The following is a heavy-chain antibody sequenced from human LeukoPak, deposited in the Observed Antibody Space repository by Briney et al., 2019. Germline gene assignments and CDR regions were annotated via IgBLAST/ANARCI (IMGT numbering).Heavy chain of an antibody. CDR1: GFTFDDYG. J-gene: IGHJ1*01. D-gene: IGHD3-10*01. V-gene: IGHV3-9*01. Sequence: GGSLRLSCAASGFTFDDYGMSWVRQAPGKGLEWVSGISWNSGSIGYADSVKGRFTISRDNAKNSLYLQMNSLRAEDAALYYCAKGPYYGSGSYYLGYFQHWGQGTLVTVSS. CDR2: ISWNSGSI. CDR3: AKGPYYGSGSYYLGYFQH.